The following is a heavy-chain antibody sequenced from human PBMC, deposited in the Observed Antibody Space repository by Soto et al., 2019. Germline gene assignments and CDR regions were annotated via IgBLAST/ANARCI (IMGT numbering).Heavy chain of an antibody. CDR3: ARRGYDFWSGLYYYGMDV. V-gene: IGHV4-30-2*01. J-gene: IGHJ6*02. D-gene: IGHD3-3*01. CDR1: SGSISSGGYS. CDR2: IYHSGST. Sequence: SETLSLTCSVSSGSISSGGYSWSWIWQPPGKGLEWIGYIYHSGSTYYNPSLKSRVTISVDTSKNQFSLNLSSVTAADTAVYYCARRGYDFWSGLYYYGMDVWGQGTTVT.